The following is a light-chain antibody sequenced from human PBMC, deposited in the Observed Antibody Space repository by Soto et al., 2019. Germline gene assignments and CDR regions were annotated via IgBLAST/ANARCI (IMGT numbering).Light chain of an antibody. Sequence: QSALTQPASVSGSPGQSITISCTGTSSDVGGYNFVSWYQHHPAKAPKLMIYDVSNRPSGVSNRFSGSKSGNTASLTISGHQADDAAHYYCSSFTSSDTLVVFGGGTKVTVL. CDR3: SSFTSSDTLVV. CDR1: SSDVGGYNF. V-gene: IGLV2-14*03. J-gene: IGLJ2*01. CDR2: DVS.